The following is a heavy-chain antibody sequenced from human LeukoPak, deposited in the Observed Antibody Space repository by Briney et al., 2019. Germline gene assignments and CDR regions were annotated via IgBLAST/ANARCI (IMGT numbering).Heavy chain of an antibody. J-gene: IGHJ4*02. Sequence: GRSLRLSCAASGFPFSSYGMHWVRQAPGKGLEWVAIISYDGSNKYYADSVKGRFTISRDNSKNTLYLQMNSLRAEDTAVYYCAKDKNDGSGSFWPRGPEYWGQGTLVTVSS. CDR1: GFPFSSYG. CDR3: AKDKNDGSGSFWPRGPEY. CDR2: ISYDGSNK. V-gene: IGHV3-30*18. D-gene: IGHD3-10*01.